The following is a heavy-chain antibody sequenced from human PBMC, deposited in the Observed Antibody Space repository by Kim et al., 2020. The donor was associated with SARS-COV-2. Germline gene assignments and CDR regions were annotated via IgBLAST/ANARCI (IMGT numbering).Heavy chain of an antibody. CDR2: IYYSGST. D-gene: IGHD5-12*01. Sequence: SETLSLTCTVSGGSISSSSYYWGWIRQPPGKGLEWIGSIYYSGSTYYNPSLKSRVTISVDTSKNQFSLKLSSVTAADTAVYYCARDQWLRSGWFDPWGQGTLVTVSS. CDR3: ARDQWLRSGWFDP. J-gene: IGHJ5*02. V-gene: IGHV4-39*07. CDR1: GGSISSSSYY.